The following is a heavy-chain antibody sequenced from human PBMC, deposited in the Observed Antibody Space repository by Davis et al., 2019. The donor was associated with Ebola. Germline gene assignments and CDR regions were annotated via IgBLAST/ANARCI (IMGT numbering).Heavy chain of an antibody. Sequence: GESLKISCAASGFTFSSYAMHWVRQAPGKGLEWVAVISYDGSNKYYADSVKGRFTISRDNSKNTLYLQMNSLRAEDTAVYYCAKDEYGSGVPFDYWGQGTLVTVSS. CDR2: ISYDGSNK. D-gene: IGHD3-10*01. CDR1: GFTFSSYA. J-gene: IGHJ4*02. V-gene: IGHV3-30*04. CDR3: AKDEYGSGVPFDY.